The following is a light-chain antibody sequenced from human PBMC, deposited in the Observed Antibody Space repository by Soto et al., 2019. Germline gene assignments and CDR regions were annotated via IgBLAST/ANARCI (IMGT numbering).Light chain of an antibody. V-gene: IGLV2-14*01. CDR3: GSYTSSSTRNYV. J-gene: IGLJ1*01. CDR1: SSDVGGYNY. CDR2: EVS. Sequence: QSVLTQPASVSGSPGQSITISCTGTSSDVGGYNYVSWYQQHPGKAPKLMIYEVSNRPSGVSNRFSGSKSGNTASLTISGLQAEDEADYYCGSYTSSSTRNYVFGTGTKVTVL.